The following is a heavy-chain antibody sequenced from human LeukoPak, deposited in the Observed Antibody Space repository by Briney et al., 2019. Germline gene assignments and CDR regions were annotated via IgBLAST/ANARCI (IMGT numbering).Heavy chain of an antibody. CDR2: MNPNSGNT. CDR3: ARGRISARGAFDP. D-gene: IGHD3-3*02. Sequence: ASVKVSCKASGYTFTGYYMHWVRQAPGQGLEWMGWMNPNSGNTGYAQKFQGRVTMTRNTSISTAYMELSSLRSEDTAVYYCARGRISARGAFDPWGQGTLVTVSS. CDR1: GYTFTGYY. V-gene: IGHV1-8*02. J-gene: IGHJ5*02.